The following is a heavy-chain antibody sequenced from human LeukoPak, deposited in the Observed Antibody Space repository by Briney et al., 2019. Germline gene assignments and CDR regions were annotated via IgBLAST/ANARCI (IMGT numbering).Heavy chain of an antibody. CDR3: AKGYSSVWYSHFDY. CDR2: IIPSGGST. D-gene: IGHD6-19*01. J-gene: IGHJ4*02. CDR1: GFTFSSYA. V-gene: IGHV3-23*01. Sequence: GGSLRLSCAASGFTFSSYATSWVRQAPGKGLQWVSAIIPSGGSTYYADSVKGRFTISRDNSKNTLYLQMNSLRAEDTAVYYCAKGYSSVWYSHFDYWGQGTLVTVSS.